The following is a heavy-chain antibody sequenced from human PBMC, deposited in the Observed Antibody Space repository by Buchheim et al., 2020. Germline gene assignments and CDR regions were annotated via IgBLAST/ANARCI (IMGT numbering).Heavy chain of an antibody. D-gene: IGHD3-22*01. CDR2: IWYDGSQK. V-gene: IGHV3-33*08. Sequence: QVQLVESGGGVVQPGRSLRLSCAASGFTFSSYAMHWVRQAPGKGLEWVAVIWYDGSQKYYADSVKGRFTISRDNSKNTMFLQMNSLRAEDTAVYYCASGDSSGHYYGASDYWGQGTL. CDR1: GFTFSSYA. J-gene: IGHJ4*02. CDR3: ASGDSSGHYYGASDY.